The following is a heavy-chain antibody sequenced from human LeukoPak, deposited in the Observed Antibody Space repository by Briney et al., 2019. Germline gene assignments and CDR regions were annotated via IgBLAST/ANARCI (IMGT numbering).Heavy chain of an antibody. CDR1: GFTFSSYA. V-gene: IGHV3-23*01. D-gene: IGHD1-26*01. CDR2: ISGGGGTP. Sequence: PGGSLRLSCAASGFTFSSYAMSWVRQAPGKGLEWVSTISGGGGTPYYADSVKGRFTISRDNSKNTLYLQMNSLRAEDTAVYYCAKGKGELLPSWFDPWGQGSLVTVSS. CDR3: AKGKGELLPSWFDP. J-gene: IGHJ5*02.